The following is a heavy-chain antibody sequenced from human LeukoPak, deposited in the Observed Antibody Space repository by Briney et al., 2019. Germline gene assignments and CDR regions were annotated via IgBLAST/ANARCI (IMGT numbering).Heavy chain of an antibody. J-gene: IGHJ4*02. V-gene: IGHV1-69*05. CDR3: ARDSSGYPIGYFDY. CDR2: IIPIFGTA. Sequence: GSSVKVSCKASGGTFGSYAISWVRQAPGQGLGWMGGIIPIFGTANYAQKFQGRVTITTDESTSTAYMELSSLRSEDTAVYYCARDSSGYPIGYFDYWGQGTLVTVSS. D-gene: IGHD3-22*01. CDR1: GGTFGSYA.